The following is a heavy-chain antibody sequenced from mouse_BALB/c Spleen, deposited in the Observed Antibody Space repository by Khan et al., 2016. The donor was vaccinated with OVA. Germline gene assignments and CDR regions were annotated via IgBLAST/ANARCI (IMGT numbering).Heavy chain of an antibody. CDR3: ARLEDK. V-gene: IGHV2-9*02. J-gene: IGHJ2*01. CDR1: GFSLTSYG. CDR2: IWAGGST. Sequence: VQLQESGPGLVAPSQSLSITCTVSGFSLTSYGVHWVRQPPGQGLEWLGVIWAGGSTNYNSALMSRLSISKDNTKSQGFLKMNSVQTDDTAIYSCARLEDKWGQGTTLTVSS.